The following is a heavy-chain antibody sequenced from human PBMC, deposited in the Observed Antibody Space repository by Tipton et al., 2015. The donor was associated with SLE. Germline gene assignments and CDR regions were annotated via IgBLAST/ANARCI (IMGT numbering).Heavy chain of an antibody. Sequence: TLSLTCTVPGGSISSNYWSWIRQPPGKGLEWIGYIYYSGATSYNPSLKSRVTMSVDTSKSQFSLKLTSMTAADTAVYYCASLWFRESYFDSWGQGTLVTVSS. V-gene: IGHV4-59*07. CDR3: ASLWFRESYFDS. CDR2: IYYSGAT. D-gene: IGHD3-10*01. J-gene: IGHJ4*02. CDR1: GGSISSNY.